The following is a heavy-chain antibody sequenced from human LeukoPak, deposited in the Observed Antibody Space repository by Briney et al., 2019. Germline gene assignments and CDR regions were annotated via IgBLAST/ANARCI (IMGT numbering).Heavy chain of an antibody. CDR1: GFTFSSYA. V-gene: IGHV3-30*14. CDR3: ARDTGTTGTTDAFDI. Sequence: GGSLRLSCAASGFTFSSYAMHWVRQAPGKGLEWVAVISYDGSNKYYADSVKGRFTISRDNSKNTLYLQMNSLRAEDTAVYYCARDTGTTGTTDAFDIWGQGTVVTVSS. CDR2: ISYDGSNK. J-gene: IGHJ3*02. D-gene: IGHD1-1*01.